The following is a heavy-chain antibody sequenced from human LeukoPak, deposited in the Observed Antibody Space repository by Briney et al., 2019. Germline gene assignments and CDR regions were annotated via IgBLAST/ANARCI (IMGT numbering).Heavy chain of an antibody. Sequence: GVSLRLSCAASGFTVSSNYMSWVRQAPGKGLEWVSVICSGGSIYYADSVKGRFTISRHNSKNTLYLQMNSLRAEDTAVYYCARAPEWLIFDYWGQGTLVTVSS. J-gene: IGHJ4*02. V-gene: IGHV3-53*04. D-gene: IGHD6-19*01. CDR2: ICSGGSI. CDR3: ARAPEWLIFDY. CDR1: GFTVSSNY.